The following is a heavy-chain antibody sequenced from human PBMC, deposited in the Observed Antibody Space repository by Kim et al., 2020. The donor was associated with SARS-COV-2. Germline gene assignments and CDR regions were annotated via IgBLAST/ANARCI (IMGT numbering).Heavy chain of an antibody. CDR3: ARSAGPYDYYFDY. V-gene: IGHV5-51*01. J-gene: IGHJ4*02. Sequence: YIPSSRGQVTISADKSTTTASLQWSSLKASDTAMYYCARSAGPYDYYFDYWGQGTLVTVSS. D-gene: IGHD3-16*01.